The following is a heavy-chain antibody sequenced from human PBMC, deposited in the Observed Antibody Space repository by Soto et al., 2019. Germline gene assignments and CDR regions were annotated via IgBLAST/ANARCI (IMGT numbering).Heavy chain of an antibody. Sequence: SETLSLTCTVSGGSISTDSYYWGWIRQPPGKGLEWIGSIYYSGSTYYSPSLESRITISVDTSKNQFSLKMSSVTAADTAVYYCARHFSRGWIYHYGLDVWGQGTTVTVSS. CDR3: ARHFSRGWIYHYGLDV. D-gene: IGHD6-19*01. V-gene: IGHV4-39*01. J-gene: IGHJ6*02. CDR1: GGSISTDSYY. CDR2: IYYSGST.